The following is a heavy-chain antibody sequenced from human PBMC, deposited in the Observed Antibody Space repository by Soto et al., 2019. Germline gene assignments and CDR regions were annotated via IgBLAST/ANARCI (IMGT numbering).Heavy chain of an antibody. CDR3: GAGQYFSDY. Sequence: QVQLVESGGGVVQPGRSVRLSCAASGFTFSSYGMHWVRQAPGKGLEWVALISYDGSDKYYADSVKGRFTISRDNSKNTLYLQMNSLRVEDTAVYYCGAGQYFSDYWGQGTLVTVSS. CDR1: GFTFSSYG. J-gene: IGHJ4*02. CDR2: ISYDGSDK. D-gene: IGHD6-13*01. V-gene: IGHV3-30*03.